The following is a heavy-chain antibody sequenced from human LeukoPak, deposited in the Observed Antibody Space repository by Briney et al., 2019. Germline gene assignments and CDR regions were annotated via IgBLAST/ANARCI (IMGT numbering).Heavy chain of an antibody. CDR1: GGSFSGYY. Sequence: SETLSLTCAVYGGSFSGYYWSWIRQPPGKGLEWIGEINHSGSTNYNPSLKSRVTISIDTSKNQFSLKLSSVTAADTAVYYCARAMRSTVTFDYWGQGTLVTVSS. D-gene: IGHD4-17*01. CDR3: ARAMRSTVTFDY. J-gene: IGHJ4*02. V-gene: IGHV4-34*01. CDR2: INHSGST.